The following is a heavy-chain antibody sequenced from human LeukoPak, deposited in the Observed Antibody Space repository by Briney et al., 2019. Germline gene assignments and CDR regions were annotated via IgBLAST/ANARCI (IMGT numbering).Heavy chain of an antibody. CDR1: GGSISSYY. V-gene: IGHV4-4*07. CDR3: AREPHYYDSSGYYQWYFDL. J-gene: IGHJ2*01. D-gene: IGHD3-22*01. CDR2: IYTSGST. Sequence: PSETLSLTCTVSGGSISSYYWSWIRQPAGKGLEWIGRIYTSGSTNYNPSLKSRVTMSVDTSKNQFSLKLSSVTAADTAVYYCAREPHYYDSSGYYQWYFDLWGRGTLVTVSS.